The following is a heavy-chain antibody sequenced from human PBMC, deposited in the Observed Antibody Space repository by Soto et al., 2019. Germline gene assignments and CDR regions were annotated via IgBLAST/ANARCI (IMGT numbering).Heavy chain of an antibody. D-gene: IGHD1-26*01. CDR1: GVSISGSRYY. Sequence: SETLSLTCTVAGVSISGSRYYGGWIRQPPGRGLEWIGNIYYSGSTYYTPALKSRVTLSVDTSKNQFSLNLNSVTAADTAVYYCARGGIPPSGYGIASAMDVWGQGTTVTVSS. CDR3: ARGGIPPSGYGIASAMDV. V-gene: IGHV4-39*01. J-gene: IGHJ6*02. CDR2: IYYSGST.